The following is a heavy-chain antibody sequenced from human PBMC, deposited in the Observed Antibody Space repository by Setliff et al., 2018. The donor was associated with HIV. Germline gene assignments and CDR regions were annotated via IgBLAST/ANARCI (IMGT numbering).Heavy chain of an antibody. CDR3: ARGGFTGVTTRCQH. CDR2: IYTSGDP. J-gene: IGHJ1*01. CDR1: GGSISSYY. D-gene: IGHD1-26*01. V-gene: IGHV4-4*08. Sequence: PSETLSLTCTVSGGSISSYYWSWIRQPPGKGLEWIGYIYTSGDPNYNPSLKSRVTISADMSKNPFSLKLRSVTAADTAVYYCARGGFTGVTTRCQHWGRGTLVTVSS.